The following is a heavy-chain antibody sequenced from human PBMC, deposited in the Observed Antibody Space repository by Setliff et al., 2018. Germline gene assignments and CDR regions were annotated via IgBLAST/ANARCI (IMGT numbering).Heavy chain of an antibody. CDR1: GYTFTSYD. D-gene: IGHD6-19*01. CDR3: ARKLGSSGWYTFDY. Sequence: ASVKVSCKASGYTFTSYDINWVRQATGQGLEWMGWMNPNSGNTGYAQKFQGRVTMTRNTSISTAYMELSSLRSEDTAVYYCARKLGSSGWYTFDYWGQGTLVTVSS. CDR2: MNPNSGNT. J-gene: IGHJ4*02. V-gene: IGHV1-8*01.